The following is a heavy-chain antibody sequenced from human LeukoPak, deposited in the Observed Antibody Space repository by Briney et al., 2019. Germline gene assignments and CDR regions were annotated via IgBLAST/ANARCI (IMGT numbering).Heavy chain of an antibody. CDR1: GGSISSSSYY. Sequence: PSETLSLTCTVSGGSISSSSYYWGWIRQPPGKGLEWIGSIYYSGSTYYNPSLKSRVTISVDTSKNQFSLKLSSVTAADTAVYYCARDNWANDFWSGYYPGNWYFDLWGRGTLVTVSS. J-gene: IGHJ2*01. CDR2: IYYSGST. D-gene: IGHD3-3*01. CDR3: ARDNWANDFWSGYYPGNWYFDL. V-gene: IGHV4-39*07.